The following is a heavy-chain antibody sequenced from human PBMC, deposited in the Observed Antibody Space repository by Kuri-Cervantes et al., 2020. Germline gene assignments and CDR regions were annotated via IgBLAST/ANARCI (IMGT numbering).Heavy chain of an antibody. CDR3: ARQMATKSDGAFDI. Sequence: AETLTPTCTVPGGSISSYYWSWIGQPAGKGLEWIGRIYTSGGTNYNPSLKSRVTMSLDTSKNQFSLKLSSVTAADTAVYYCARQMATKSDGAFDIWGQGTMVTVSS. J-gene: IGHJ3*02. CDR1: GGSISSYY. D-gene: IGHD5-24*01. V-gene: IGHV4-4*07. CDR2: IYTSGGT.